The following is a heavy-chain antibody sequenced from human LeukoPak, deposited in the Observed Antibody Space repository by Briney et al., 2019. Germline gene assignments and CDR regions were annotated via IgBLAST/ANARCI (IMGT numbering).Heavy chain of an antibody. Sequence: GGSLRLSCAASRFTFSNYTMSWVRQAPGKGLEWVSAISGSGGSTYYADSVKGRFTISRDNSKNTLYLQMNSLRAEDTAVYYCAKDLYDSSGYYPPGAFDIWGQGTMVTVSS. V-gene: IGHV3-23*01. D-gene: IGHD3-22*01. CDR1: RFTFSNYT. CDR2: ISGSGGST. CDR3: AKDLYDSSGYYPPGAFDI. J-gene: IGHJ3*02.